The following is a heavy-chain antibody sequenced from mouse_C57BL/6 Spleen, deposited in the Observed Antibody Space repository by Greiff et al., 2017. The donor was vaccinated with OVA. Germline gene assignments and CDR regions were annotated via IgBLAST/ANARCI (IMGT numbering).Heavy chain of an antibody. Sequence: QVQLKESGAELVRPGASVTLSCKASGYTFTDYEMHWVKQTPVHGLAWIGAIDPETGGTAYNQKFKGKAILTADKSSSTAYMELRSLTSEDSAVYYCTRDDTTVVADWYFDVWGTGTTVTVSS. CDR3: TRDDTTVVADWYFDV. J-gene: IGHJ1*03. D-gene: IGHD1-1*01. V-gene: IGHV1-15*01. CDR2: IDPETGGT. CDR1: GYTFTDYE.